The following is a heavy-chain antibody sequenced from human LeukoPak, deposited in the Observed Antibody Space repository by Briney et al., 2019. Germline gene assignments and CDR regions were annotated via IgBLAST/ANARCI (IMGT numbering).Heavy chain of an antibody. Sequence: GGSLRLSCAAPGFTFSSFGMHWVRKAPGKGLEWVAVIWSHGNEIHYVDSVKGRFTISRDNFRNTLYLQMNSLRVEDSAVYYCVRGSGGDGYGYWGDNWGQGTLVTVSS. V-gene: IGHV3-33*01. J-gene: IGHJ4*02. CDR1: GFTFSSFG. D-gene: IGHD5-12*01. CDR2: IWSHGNEI. CDR3: VRGSGGDGYGYWGDN.